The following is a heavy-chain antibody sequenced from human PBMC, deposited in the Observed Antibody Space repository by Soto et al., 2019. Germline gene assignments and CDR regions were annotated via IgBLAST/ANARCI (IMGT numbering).Heavy chain of an antibody. V-gene: IGHV3-7*03. D-gene: IGHD2-21*01. CDR3: ARDEICDGVKCTLGYFQE. J-gene: IGHJ1*01. Sequence: DVQLVDSGGGLVRSGGSLRLSCAASGFTFKDYWMNWVRQAPGKGLEWVANIKVDGSEKNYVDSVKGRFTISRDNAKNSLYLQVNNLRAEDTAVYYCARDEICDGVKCTLGYFQEWGQGTLVTVSS. CDR2: IKVDGSEK. CDR1: GFTFKDYW.